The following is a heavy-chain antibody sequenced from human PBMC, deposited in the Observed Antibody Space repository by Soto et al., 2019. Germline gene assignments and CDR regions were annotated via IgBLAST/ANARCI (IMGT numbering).Heavy chain of an antibody. CDR2: ISSDGTTI. CDR3: ERGTGSGSFLIDY. J-gene: IGHJ4*02. D-gene: IGHD3-10*01. Sequence: QVRLVESGRGVVQPGTSLRLSCAASGFPFNYYAMHWVRQTPDKGLEWLTIISSDGTTIHYVDSVKGRFTISRDNSKSAVYLQMNNVRAEDTAVYYCERGTGSGSFLIDYWGQGTLVTVSS. CDR1: GFPFNYYA. V-gene: IGHV3-30-3*01.